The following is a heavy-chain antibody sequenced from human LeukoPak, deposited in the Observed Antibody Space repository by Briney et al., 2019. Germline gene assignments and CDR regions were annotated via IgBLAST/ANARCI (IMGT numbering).Heavy chain of an antibody. CDR3: ARDPYYYGSGSLYGMDV. Sequence: AASVKVSCEASGGTFSSYAISWVRQAPGQGLEWMGGIIPIFGTANYAQKFQGRVTITADESTSTAYMELSSLRSEDTAVYYCARDPYYYGSGSLYGMDVWGQGTTVTVSS. CDR2: IIPIFGTA. CDR1: GGTFSSYA. D-gene: IGHD3-10*01. V-gene: IGHV1-69*01. J-gene: IGHJ6*02.